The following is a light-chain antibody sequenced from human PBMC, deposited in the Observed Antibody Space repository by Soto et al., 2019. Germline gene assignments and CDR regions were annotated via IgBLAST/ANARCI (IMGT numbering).Light chain of an antibody. V-gene: IGKV3-20*01. Sequence: EIVLTQSPGTLSLSPGERATLSCRASQSVSSSYFAWYQQKPGQAPRLLIYGASSRATGIPDRFSGSGSGTDFTLTISRLETEDFAVYYCQQYGSSPPSFGHGTKLEIK. CDR1: QSVSSSY. J-gene: IGKJ2*01. CDR2: GAS. CDR3: QQYGSSPPS.